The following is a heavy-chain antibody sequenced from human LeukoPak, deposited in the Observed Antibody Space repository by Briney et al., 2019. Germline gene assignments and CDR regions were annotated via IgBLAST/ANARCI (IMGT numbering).Heavy chain of an antibody. Sequence: PGGSLRLSCAASGFTFSSYWMHWVRQAPGKGLVWVSRINSDGSSTSYADSVKGRFTISRDNAKNTLYLQMNSLRAEDTAVYYCARTAGVYYFDYWGQGTLVTVSS. CDR3: ARTAGVYYFDY. CDR2: INSDGSST. D-gene: IGHD3-3*01. J-gene: IGHJ4*02. V-gene: IGHV3-74*01. CDR1: GFTFSSYW.